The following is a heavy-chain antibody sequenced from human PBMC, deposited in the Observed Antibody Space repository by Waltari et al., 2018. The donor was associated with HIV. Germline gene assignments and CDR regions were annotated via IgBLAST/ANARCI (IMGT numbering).Heavy chain of an antibody. CDR1: GYTFTSYY. CDR3: ARGDYDVWSGPNKSLDY. J-gene: IGHJ4*02. V-gene: IGHV1-46*03. CDR2: INPSGGST. Sequence: QVQLVQSGAEVKKPGASVKVSCTESGYTFTSYYMHWVRQAPGQGLEWMGIINPSGGSTIYAQKLQRRVTMARYTSTSTVYRGLSSLRSECTAVYYCARGDYDVWSGPNKSLDYWGQGTLVTVSS. D-gene: IGHD3-3*01.